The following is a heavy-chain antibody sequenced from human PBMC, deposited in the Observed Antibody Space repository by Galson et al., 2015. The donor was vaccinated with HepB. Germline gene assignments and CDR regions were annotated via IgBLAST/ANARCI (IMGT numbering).Heavy chain of an antibody. CDR1: GFTFSSYW. D-gene: IGHD3-9*01. CDR3: ARVPSDDYDILTGYYVSDY. V-gene: IGHV3-7*01. CDR2: IKQDGSEK. Sequence: SLRLSCAASGFTFSSYWMSWVRQAPGKGLEWVANIKQDGSEKCYVDSVKGRFTISRDNAKNSLYLQMNSLRAEDTAVYYCARVPSDDYDILTGYYVSDYWGQGTLVTVSS. J-gene: IGHJ4*02.